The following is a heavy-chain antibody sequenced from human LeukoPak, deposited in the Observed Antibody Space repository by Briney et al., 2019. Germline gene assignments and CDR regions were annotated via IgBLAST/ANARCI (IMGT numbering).Heavy chain of an antibody. J-gene: IGHJ4*02. CDR2: ISYDGSNK. CDR3: AREGGVVVFIHYGY. D-gene: IGHD3-22*01. CDR1: GFTFSSYA. Sequence: GGSLRLSFAASGFTFSSYAMHWVRQAPGKGLEWVAVISYDGSNKYYADSVKGRFTISRDNSKNTLYQQMNSLRAEDTAVYYCAREGGVVVFIHYGYWGQGTLVTVSS. V-gene: IGHV3-30*04.